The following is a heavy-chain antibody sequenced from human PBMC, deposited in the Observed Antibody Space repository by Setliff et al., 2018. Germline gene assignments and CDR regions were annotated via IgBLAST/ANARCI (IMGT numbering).Heavy chain of an antibody. J-gene: IGHJ4*02. V-gene: IGHV3-7*03. Sequence: GGSLRLSCAASGFTFSSYWMSWVHQAPGKGLEWVANIKQDGSEKYYVDSVKGRFTVSRDNAKNSLYLQMNSLRAEDTAVYYCAKAGEWELLVHYFDCWGQGTLVTVSS. CDR3: AKAGEWELLVHYFDC. CDR2: IKQDGSEK. D-gene: IGHD1-26*01. CDR1: GFTFSSYW.